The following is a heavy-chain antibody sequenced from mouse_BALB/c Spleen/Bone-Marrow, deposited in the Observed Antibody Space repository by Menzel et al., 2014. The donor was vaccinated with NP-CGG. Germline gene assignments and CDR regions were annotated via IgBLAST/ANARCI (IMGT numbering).Heavy chain of an antibody. J-gene: IGHJ1*01. CDR2: ISYSGIT. V-gene: IGHV3-8*02. CDR1: GNSITSGY. CDR3: ASYDGWYFDV. Sequence: LKKSGLSLEKPSQTLSLTSSFTGNSITSGYWNRNRKFTGNKLEYMGYISYSGITYYNPSLKSRISITRDTSTNQFYLQLNSMTTDDTATYFCASYDGWYFDVWGAGTTVTVSS.